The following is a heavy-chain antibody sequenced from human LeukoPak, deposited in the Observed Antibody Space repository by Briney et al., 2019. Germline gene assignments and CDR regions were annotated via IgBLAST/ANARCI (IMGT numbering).Heavy chain of an antibody. CDR1: GFTFSSNY. V-gene: IGHV3-53*04. CDR2: IYSGGST. J-gene: IGHJ6*02. D-gene: IGHD1-20*01. CDR3: ARVGYNWDPVDYYYGMDV. Sequence: GGSLRLSCAASGFTFSSNYMSWVRQAPGKGLEWVSVIYSGGSTYYADSVKGRFTISRHNSKNTLYLQMNSLRAEDTAVYYCARVGYNWDPVDYYYGMDVWGQGTTVTVSS.